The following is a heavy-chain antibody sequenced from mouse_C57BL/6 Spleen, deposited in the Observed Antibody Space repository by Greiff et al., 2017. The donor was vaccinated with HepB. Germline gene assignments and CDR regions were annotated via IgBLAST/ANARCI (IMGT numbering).Heavy chain of an antibody. Sequence: VQLQQPGAELVRPGSSVKLSCKASGYTFTSYWMDWVKQRPGQGLEWIGNIYPSDSETHYNQKFKDKATLTVDKSSSTAYMQLSSLTSEDSAFYYCARKRENYYFDYWGQGTTLTVSS. V-gene: IGHV1-61*01. CDR3: ARKRENYYFDY. J-gene: IGHJ2*01. CDR1: GYTFTSYW. CDR2: IYPSDSET.